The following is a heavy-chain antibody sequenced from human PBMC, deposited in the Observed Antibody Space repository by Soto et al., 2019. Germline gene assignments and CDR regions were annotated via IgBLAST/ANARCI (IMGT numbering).Heavy chain of an antibody. Sequence: QVQLVQSGAEVKKPGSSVKVSCKASGGTFSSYAISWVRQAPGQGLEWMGGIIPILGTANYAQKFQGRVTITADEYTSTAYMELSSLRSEDTALYYSARESRYCSGGSCYFLPGIDYWGQGTLVTVSS. V-gene: IGHV1-69*12. D-gene: IGHD2-15*01. CDR2: IIPILGTA. J-gene: IGHJ4*02. CDR1: GGTFSSYA. CDR3: ARESRYCSGGSCYFLPGIDY.